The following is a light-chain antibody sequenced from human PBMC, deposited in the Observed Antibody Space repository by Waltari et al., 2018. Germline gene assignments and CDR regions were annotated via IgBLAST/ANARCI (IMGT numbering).Light chain of an antibody. CDR2: KGA. V-gene: IGLV8-61*01. J-gene: IGLJ3*02. CDR3: LMYMGSGIWV. Sequence: QTVVTQEPSLSVSPGGTVTPTFALSSGSVSTPSYPSWYQQTPGQAPRTLVYKGATRSSGVPDRFSGSVVGNKAALTITGAQAVDESDYYCLMYMGSGIWVFGGGTKLTVL. CDR1: SGSVSTPSY.